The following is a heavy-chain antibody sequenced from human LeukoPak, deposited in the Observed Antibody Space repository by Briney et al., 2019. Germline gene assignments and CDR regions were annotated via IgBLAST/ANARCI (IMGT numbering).Heavy chain of an antibody. J-gene: IGHJ6*02. CDR2: ISYDGSNK. V-gene: IGHV3-30*18. Sequence: GRSLRLSCAASGFTFSSYGMHWVRQAPGKGLKWVAVISYDGSNKYYADSVKGRFTISRDNSKNTLYLQMNSLRAEDTSVYYCAKSARRFLEWLFMDVWGQGTTVTVSS. D-gene: IGHD3-3*01. CDR1: GFTFSSYG. CDR3: AKSARRFLEWLFMDV.